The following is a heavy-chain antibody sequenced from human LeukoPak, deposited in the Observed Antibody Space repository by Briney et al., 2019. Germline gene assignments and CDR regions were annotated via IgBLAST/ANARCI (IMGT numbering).Heavy chain of an antibody. CDR1: GFTFSSYW. J-gene: IGHJ4*02. CDR2: IKQDGSGK. CDR3: ARVSSRVVTRY. Sequence: PGGSLRLSCAASGFTFSSYWMSWVRQAPGKGLEWVANIKQDGSGKYYVDSVKGRFTISRDNAKNSLYLQMNSLRAEDTAVYYCARVSSRVVTRYWGQGTLVTVSS. D-gene: IGHD4-23*01. V-gene: IGHV3-7*01.